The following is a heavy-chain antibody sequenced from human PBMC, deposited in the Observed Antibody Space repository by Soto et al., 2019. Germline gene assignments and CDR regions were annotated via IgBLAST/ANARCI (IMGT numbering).Heavy chain of an antibody. CDR1: GFTLSSYA. Sequence: EVQLLESGGGLVQAGGSLRLSCAASGFTLSSYAMSWVRQAPGKGLEWVSAISGSGGSTYYADSVKGRFTISRDNSKNTLYLQMNSLRAEDTAVYYCAVQWLVPVGWFDPWGQGTLVTVPS. V-gene: IGHV3-23*01. CDR2: ISGSGGST. CDR3: AVQWLVPVGWFDP. J-gene: IGHJ5*02. D-gene: IGHD6-19*01.